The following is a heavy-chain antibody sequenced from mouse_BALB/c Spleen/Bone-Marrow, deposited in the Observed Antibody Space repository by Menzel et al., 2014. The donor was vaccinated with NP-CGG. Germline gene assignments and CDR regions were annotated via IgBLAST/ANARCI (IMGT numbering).Heavy chain of an antibody. D-gene: IGHD2-3*01. Sequence: VQLQQSGAELVKPGTSVKLSCTASGFSIKDTHLHWVQQRPEQGLEWIGRFDPTNGNPKYDPKFQGKATITVDTSSNTAYQQLSSLTSEDTAVYYCASYDGSRFAYWGQGTLVTVSA. CDR1: GFSIKDTH. CDR3: ASYDGSRFAY. V-gene: IGHV14-3*02. J-gene: IGHJ3*01. CDR2: FDPTNGNP.